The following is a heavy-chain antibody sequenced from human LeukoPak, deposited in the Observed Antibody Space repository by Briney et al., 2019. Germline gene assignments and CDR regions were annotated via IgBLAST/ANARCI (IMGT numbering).Heavy chain of an antibody. J-gene: IGHJ4*02. V-gene: IGHV3-74*01. CDR3: ARDQDWVPFDY. CDR1: GFTFSGYW. CDR2: IRGDGNVA. D-gene: IGHD3/OR15-3a*01. Sequence: PGGSLRLSCAASGFTFSGYWMHWVRQAPGEGLVWVSRIRGDGNVADYADSVKGRFTISRDNAKNTLFLQMNSLTTEDTALYYCARDQDWVPFDYWGQGTLVTVSS.